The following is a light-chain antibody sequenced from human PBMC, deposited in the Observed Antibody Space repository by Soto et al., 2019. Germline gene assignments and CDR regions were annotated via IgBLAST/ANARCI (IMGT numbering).Light chain of an antibody. CDR1: ISDVGGYNY. CDR3: TSYTSSTSLEVL. V-gene: IGLV2-14*01. CDR2: EVS. Sequence: QSALTQPASVSGSPGQSITISCTGTISDVGGYNYVSWYQQHPGKAPKLLIYEVSNRPSGVSNRFSGSKSGNTASLTISGLQAEDEADYYCTSYTSSTSLEVLFGGGTKLTVL. J-gene: IGLJ2*01.